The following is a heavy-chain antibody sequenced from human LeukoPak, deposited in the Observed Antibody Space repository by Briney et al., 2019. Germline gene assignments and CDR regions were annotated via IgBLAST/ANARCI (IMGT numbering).Heavy chain of an antibody. D-gene: IGHD5-18*01. J-gene: IGHJ4*02. CDR3: AKDRQRATYSYGYVGGYYFDY. V-gene: IGHV3-30*02. CDR1: GFTFSSYD. CDR2: IRYDGSNK. Sequence: GGSLRLSCAASGFTFSSYDMHWVRQAPGKGLEWVAFIRYDGSNKYYADSVKGRFTISRDNSKNTLYLQMNSLRAEDTAVYYCAKDRQRATYSYGYVGGYYFDYWGQGTLVTVSS.